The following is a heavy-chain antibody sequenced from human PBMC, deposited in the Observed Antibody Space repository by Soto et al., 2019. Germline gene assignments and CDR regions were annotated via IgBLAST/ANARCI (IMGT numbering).Heavy chain of an antibody. V-gene: IGHV1-69*13. CDR2: IIPIFGTA. CDR3: ARGRANTLSFDY. CDR1: GCTFSSYA. Sequence: SVKVSCKASGCTFSSYAISWVRQAPGQGLEWMGGIIPIFGTANYAQKFQGRVTITADESTSTAYMELSSLRSEDTAVYYCARGRANTLSFDYFCQGTLLNVSS. J-gene: IGHJ4*02.